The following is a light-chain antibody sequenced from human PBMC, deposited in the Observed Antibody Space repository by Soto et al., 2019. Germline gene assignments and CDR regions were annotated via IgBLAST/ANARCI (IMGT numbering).Light chain of an antibody. J-gene: IGKJ4*01. V-gene: IGKV3-15*01. CDR3: HQRFSWPLP. CDR2: GAS. CDR1: QSVSSN. Sequence: ELVMTQSPATLSVSPGDRATLSCRASQSVSSNLAWYQQKTGQAPRLLIYGASTRATGIPARFSGSGSGTDFTLTISSLEPEDFAVYYCHQRFSWPLPCGGGTKVDIK.